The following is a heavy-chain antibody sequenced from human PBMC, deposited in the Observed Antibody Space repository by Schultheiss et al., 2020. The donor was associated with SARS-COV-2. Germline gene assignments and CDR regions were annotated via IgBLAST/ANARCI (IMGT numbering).Heavy chain of an antibody. D-gene: IGHD6-19*01. J-gene: IGHJ6*02. CDR2: IYYSGST. CDR3: AREGRMEAVAAVSYGMDV. V-gene: IGHV4-31*03. Sequence: SETLSITCTVSGGSISSGGYYWSWIRQHPGKGLEWIGYIYYSGSTYYNPSLKSRVTISVDTSKNQFSLKLSSVTAADTAVYYCAREGRMEAVAAVSYGMDVWGQGTTVTVSS. CDR1: GGSISSGGYY.